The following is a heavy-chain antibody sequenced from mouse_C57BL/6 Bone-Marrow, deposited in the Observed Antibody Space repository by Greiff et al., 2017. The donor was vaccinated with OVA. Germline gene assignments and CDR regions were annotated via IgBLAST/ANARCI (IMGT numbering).Heavy chain of an antibody. D-gene: IGHD2-3*01. Sequence: QVQLQQPGAELVKPGASVKLSCKASGYTFTSYWMQWVKQRPGQGLEWIGEIDPSDSYNNYNQTFKGKATLTVDTSSSTAYMQLSSLTSEDSAVYYCASPLYDGYSWFAYWGQGTLVTVSA. CDR2: IDPSDSYN. CDR1: GYTFTSYW. V-gene: IGHV1-50*01. CDR3: ASPLYDGYSWFAY. J-gene: IGHJ3*01.